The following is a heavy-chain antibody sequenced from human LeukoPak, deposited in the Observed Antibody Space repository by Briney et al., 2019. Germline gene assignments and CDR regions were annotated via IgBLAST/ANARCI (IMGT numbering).Heavy chain of an antibody. CDR1: GGSISSSSYY. CDR3: ARGYCSDERCPVFPS. CDR2: ISSSETT. Sequence: PSETLSLTCTVSGGSISSSSYYWGWIRQPPGKGLEWIGYISSSETTDYGPSFKSRVTMSLDTSKNQFSLKLSSVTAADTGVYYCARGYCSDERCPVFPSWGQGTLVTVSS. J-gene: IGHJ5*02. V-gene: IGHV4-39*07. D-gene: IGHD2-15*01.